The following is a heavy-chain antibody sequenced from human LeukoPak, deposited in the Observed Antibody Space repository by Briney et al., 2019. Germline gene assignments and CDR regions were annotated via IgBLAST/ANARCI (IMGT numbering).Heavy chain of an antibody. CDR1: GYTFTSYG. Sequence: ASVKVSCKASGYTFTSYGISWVRQAPGQGLEWMGWISAYNGNTNYAQKLQGRVTMTTDTSTSTAYMELRSLRSDDTAVYYCARDSPPNEQAVVPAAMGRNWFDPWGQGTLVTVSS. CDR2: ISAYNGNT. D-gene: IGHD2-2*01. V-gene: IGHV1-18*01. CDR3: ARDSPPNEQAVVPAAMGRNWFDP. J-gene: IGHJ5*02.